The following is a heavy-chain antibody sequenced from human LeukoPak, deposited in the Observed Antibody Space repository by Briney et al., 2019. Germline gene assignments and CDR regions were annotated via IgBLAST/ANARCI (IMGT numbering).Heavy chain of an antibody. Sequence: GGSLRLSCAASGFTFSTYSMNWLRLAPGKGLEWVSSISPDSNYKYYVDSVKGRFTIPRDNAKSSLYLQMNSLRAEDTAVYYCVRGGYRGFDCEYWGQGTLVTVSS. D-gene: IGHD5-12*01. CDR2: ISPDSNYK. CDR1: GFTFSTYS. CDR3: VRGGYRGFDCEY. V-gene: IGHV3-21*01. J-gene: IGHJ4*02.